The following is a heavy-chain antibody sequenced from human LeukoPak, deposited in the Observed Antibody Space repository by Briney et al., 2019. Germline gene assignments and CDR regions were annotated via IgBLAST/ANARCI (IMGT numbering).Heavy chain of an antibody. CDR2: IYHSGST. D-gene: IGHD6-25*01. J-gene: IGHJ4*02. CDR3: ARDHGSLFDY. V-gene: IGHV4-30-2*01. Sequence: SETLSLTCTVSGGSISSGGYYWSWIRQPPGKGLEWIGYIYHSGSTYYNPSLKSRVTISVDRSKNQFSLKLSSVTAADTAVYYCARDHGSLFDYWGQGTLVTVSS. CDR1: GGSISSGGYY.